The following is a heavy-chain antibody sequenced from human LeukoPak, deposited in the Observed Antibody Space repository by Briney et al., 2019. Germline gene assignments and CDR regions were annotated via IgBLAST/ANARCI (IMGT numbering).Heavy chain of an antibody. V-gene: IGHV3-53*01. CDR2: IDSTCIT. D-gene: IGHD3-10*01. J-gene: IGHJ4*02. CDR3: ARSPHALWFGGGAFDF. Sequence: GGSLSVSCAASGFNVSSRSMSWVRQTPEKGLEWVSVIDSTCITAYADSVKGRFSISRDNSKNTLALQMNSLRVEDTAVYYCARSPHALWFGGGAFDFWGQGTRVTVSS. CDR1: GFNVSSRS.